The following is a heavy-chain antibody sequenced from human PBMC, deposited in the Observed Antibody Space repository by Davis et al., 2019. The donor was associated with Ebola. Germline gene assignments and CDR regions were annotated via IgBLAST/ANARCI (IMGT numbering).Heavy chain of an antibody. CDR2: INHSGST. J-gene: IGHJ6*02. CDR3: ASGTIFGVVRYYYYGMDV. V-gene: IGHV4-34*01. Sequence: SETLSSTFPVLGWSFSGYYCSWIRQPPGKGLDWIGEINHSGSTNYNPSLKSRVTISVDTSKNQFSLKLSSVTAADTAVYYCASGTIFGVVRYYYYGMDVWGQGTTVTVSS. CDR1: GWSFSGYY. D-gene: IGHD3-3*01.